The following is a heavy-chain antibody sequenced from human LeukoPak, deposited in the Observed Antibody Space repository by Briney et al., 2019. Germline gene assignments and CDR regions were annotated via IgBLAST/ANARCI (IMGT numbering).Heavy chain of an antibody. Sequence: GGSLRPSCAASGFTLSSYEMNWVRLAPGKGLEWISYISRTGNSIYYADSVKGRFTISRDSAKNSLYLQMNSLRAEDTAVYYCARGPYSSNWYVDYWGQGTLVTVAS. D-gene: IGHD6-13*01. V-gene: IGHV3-48*03. J-gene: IGHJ4*02. CDR2: ISRTGNSI. CDR3: ARGPYSSNWYVDY. CDR1: GFTLSSYE.